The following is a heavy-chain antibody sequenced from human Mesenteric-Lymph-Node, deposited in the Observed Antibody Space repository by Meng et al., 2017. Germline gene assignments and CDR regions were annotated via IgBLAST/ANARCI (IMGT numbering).Heavy chain of an antibody. J-gene: IGHJ4*02. Sequence: SLKISCAASGFTFDDYAMHWVRQAPGKGLEWVSGISWGSGSLGYADSVRGRFTISRDNTKNSLYLHMNSLRTEDMALYYCAKGFYSTTSSTYFDSWGQGALVTVSS. CDR3: AKGFYSTTSSTYFDS. CDR2: ISWGSGSL. V-gene: IGHV3-9*03. D-gene: IGHD3-3*01. CDR1: GFTFDDYA.